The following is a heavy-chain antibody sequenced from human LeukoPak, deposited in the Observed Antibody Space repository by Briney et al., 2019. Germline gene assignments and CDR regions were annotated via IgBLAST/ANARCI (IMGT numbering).Heavy chain of an antibody. Sequence: PGRSLRLSCAASGFTFSSYAMDWVRQAPGKGLEWVTIISYDGSDKYYADYVEGRFTISRDNSKNTLYLQMNSLRAEDTAVYHCARNFRDGYNNSFDYWGQGTLVTVSS. CDR2: ISYDGSDK. D-gene: IGHD5-24*01. CDR3: ARNFRDGYNNSFDY. CDR1: GFTFSSYA. J-gene: IGHJ4*02. V-gene: IGHV3-30*04.